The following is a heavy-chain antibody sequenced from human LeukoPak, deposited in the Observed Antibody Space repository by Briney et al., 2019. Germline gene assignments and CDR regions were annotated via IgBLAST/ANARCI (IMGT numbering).Heavy chain of an antibody. D-gene: IGHD3-10*01. V-gene: IGHV1-18*01. J-gene: IGHJ6*02. CDR1: GSTFTSYG. Sequence: ASVKVSCKASGSTFTSYGISWVRQAPGQGLEWMGWICAYNGNTNYAQKLQGRVTMTTDTSTSTAYMELRSLRSDDTAVYYCARWFGENTYYYYGMDVWGQGTTVTVSS. CDR2: ICAYNGNT. CDR3: ARWFGENTYYYYGMDV.